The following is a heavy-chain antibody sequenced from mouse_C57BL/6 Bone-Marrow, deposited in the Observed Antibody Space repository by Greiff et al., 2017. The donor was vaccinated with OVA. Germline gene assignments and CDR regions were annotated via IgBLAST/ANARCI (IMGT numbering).Heavy chain of an antibody. CDR1: GYAFSSYW. CDR2: IYPGDGDT. J-gene: IGHJ4*01. D-gene: IGHD1-1*01. CDR3: AIPGSSYPLAMDY. Sequence: VQLQQSGAELVKPGASVKISCKASGYAFSSYWMNWVKQRPGTGLEWIGQIYPGDGDTNYNGKFKGKATLTADKSSSPAYMQLSSLTSEDSAVYFCAIPGSSYPLAMDYWGQGTSVTVSS. V-gene: IGHV1-80*01.